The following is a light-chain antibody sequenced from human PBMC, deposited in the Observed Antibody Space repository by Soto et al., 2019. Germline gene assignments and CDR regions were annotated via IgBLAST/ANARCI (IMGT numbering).Light chain of an antibody. CDR3: QQSYSTPYT. Sequence: HMTQSPSSLSASVGDRVTITCRASQRITTYLNWYQQKPGKAPKLLISTAATLPGGVPSRFSGSGSVTDLTLTITTLQPGDFATYYFQQSYSTPYTFGQGTKLEIK. CDR2: TAA. J-gene: IGKJ2*01. CDR1: QRITTY. V-gene: IGKV1-39*01.